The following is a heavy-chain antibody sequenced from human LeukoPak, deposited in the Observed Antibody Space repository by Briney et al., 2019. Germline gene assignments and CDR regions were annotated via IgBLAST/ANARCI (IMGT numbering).Heavy chain of an antibody. Sequence: GGSLRLSCAASGFTFSCYSMNWVPQAPGMGLEWVSSISSSSSYIYYADSVKGRFTMSRDNATNSMYLHMNSLRAEDMAEYYWARDGDIVVVPAAGGWFDPWGQRTLVTVSS. V-gene: IGHV3-21*01. CDR2: ISSSSSYI. J-gene: IGHJ5*02. CDR1: GFTFSCYS. D-gene: IGHD2-2*01. CDR3: ARDGDIVVVPAAGGWFDP.